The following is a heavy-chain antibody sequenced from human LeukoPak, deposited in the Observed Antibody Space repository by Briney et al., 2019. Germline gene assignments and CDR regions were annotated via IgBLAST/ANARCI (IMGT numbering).Heavy chain of an antibody. V-gene: IGHV3-48*03. CDR3: ARDQSGWYLGFDI. CDR2: TSDRGSTI. Sequence: GGSLTLSCEASGFTFSSYEMNWVRQAPGRGLEGVSYTSDRGSTIFYADSVKGRFTISRDNAKNSLYLQMDSLRADDTAVYYCARDQSGWYLGFDIWGQGTMVTVSS. D-gene: IGHD6-19*01. CDR1: GFTFSSYE. J-gene: IGHJ3*02.